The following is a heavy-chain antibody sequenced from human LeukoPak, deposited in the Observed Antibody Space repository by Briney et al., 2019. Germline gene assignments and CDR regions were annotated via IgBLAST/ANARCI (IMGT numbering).Heavy chain of an antibody. V-gene: IGHV3-9*01. D-gene: IGHD1-7*01. CDR3: TRDLREGTTPDASDI. CDR2: ISWNSGSI. J-gene: IGHJ3*02. Sequence: GRSLRLSCAASGFTFDDYAMHWVRHAPGKGLEWVSGISWNSGSIGYADSVKGRFTISRDNAKNSLSLRMDSLRAGDTTVYYCTRDLREGTTPDASDIWGQGTMITVSS. CDR1: GFTFDDYA.